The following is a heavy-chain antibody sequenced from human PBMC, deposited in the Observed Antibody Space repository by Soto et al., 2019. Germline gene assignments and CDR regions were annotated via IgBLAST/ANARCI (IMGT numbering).Heavy chain of an antibody. CDR1: GGSISSDDYY. V-gene: IGHV4-30-4*01. CDR2: VYYSGTS. Sequence: PSETLSLTCTVSGGSISSDDYYWSWIRQPPGKGLEWIGYVYYSGTSYYNPSLKSRITTSIDTSKNHFSLKLTSVTAADTAVYYCVRVGGIVAGAVSPLDAFDIWGQGTLVTVSS. J-gene: IGHJ3*02. D-gene: IGHD6-13*01. CDR3: VRVGGIVAGAVSPLDAFDI.